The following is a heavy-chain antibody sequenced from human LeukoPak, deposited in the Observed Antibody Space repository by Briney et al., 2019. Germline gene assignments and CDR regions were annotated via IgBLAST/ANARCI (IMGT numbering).Heavy chain of an antibody. D-gene: IGHD6-6*01. J-gene: IGHJ4*02. CDR2: ISRSGSTI. CDR3: ARGSSGGPTDY. V-gene: IGHV3-48*03. Sequence: RGGSLRLSCAPSGFTFSSYEMNWVRHAQGKGLVWVSYISRSGSTINYAYSVEGRFTISRDNARNSLYLQMNSLRAEDTAVYYCARGSSGGPTDYWGQGTLVTVSS. CDR1: GFTFSSYE.